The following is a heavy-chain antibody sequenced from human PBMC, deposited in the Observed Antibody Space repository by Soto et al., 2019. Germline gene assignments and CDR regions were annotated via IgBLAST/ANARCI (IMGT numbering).Heavy chain of an antibody. CDR3: ARGLITMIVVADWYFDL. V-gene: IGHV3-21*01. CDR2: ISSSSSYI. CDR1: GFTFSSYS. J-gene: IGHJ2*01. Sequence: EVKLVESGGGLVKPGGSLRLSCAASGFTFSSYSMNWVRQAPGKGLEWVSSISSSSSYIYYADSVKGRFTISRDNAKNSLSLQINSLRAEDTSVYYCARGLITMIVVADWYFDLWGRGTLVTVSS. D-gene: IGHD3-22*01.